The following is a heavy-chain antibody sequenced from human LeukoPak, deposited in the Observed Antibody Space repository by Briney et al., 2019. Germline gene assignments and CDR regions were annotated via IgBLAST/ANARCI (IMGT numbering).Heavy chain of an antibody. Sequence: GGSLRLSCAASGFTFSSYAMSWVRQAPGKGLEWVSAISGSGGSTYYADSVKGRVTISRDNSKNTLYLQMNSVRAEDTAVYYCAKVTGRDSTGFDYWGQGTLVTVSS. J-gene: IGHJ4*02. CDR2: ISGSGGST. D-gene: IGHD2-2*01. CDR1: GFTFSSYA. V-gene: IGHV3-23*01. CDR3: AKVTGRDSTGFDY.